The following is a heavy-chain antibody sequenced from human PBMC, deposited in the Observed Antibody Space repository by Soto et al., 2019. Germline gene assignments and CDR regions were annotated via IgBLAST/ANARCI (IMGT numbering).Heavy chain of an antibody. Sequence: AQTMCLSWVVDGGSISSVAYSWSWIREPPGTGLEYIGHIYHSGSTYYSPSLKSRVTVSVHRSNNQFSLQLSSVTDADAAVYYCARQAGYGQRNDAFDVWGQGTMGTLSS. D-gene: IGHD5-18*01. CDR3: ARQAGYGQRNDAFDV. CDR2: IYHSGST. CDR1: GGSISSVAYS. V-gene: IGHV4-30-2*01. J-gene: IGHJ3*01.